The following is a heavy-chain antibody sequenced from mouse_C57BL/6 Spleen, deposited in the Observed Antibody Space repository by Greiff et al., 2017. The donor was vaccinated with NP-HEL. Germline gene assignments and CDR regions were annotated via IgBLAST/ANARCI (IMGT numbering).Heavy chain of an antibody. CDR1: GYTFTSYW. CDR3: ARNDLGVLRD. CDR2: IYPGSGST. D-gene: IGHD1-1*01. Sequence: QVQLQQSGAELVKPGASVKMSCKASGYTFTSYWITWVKQRPGQGLEWIGDIYPGSGSTNYNEKFKSKATLTVDTSSSTAYMQLSSLTSEDSAVYYCARNDLGVLRDWGQGTTLTVSS. V-gene: IGHV1-55*01. J-gene: IGHJ2*01.